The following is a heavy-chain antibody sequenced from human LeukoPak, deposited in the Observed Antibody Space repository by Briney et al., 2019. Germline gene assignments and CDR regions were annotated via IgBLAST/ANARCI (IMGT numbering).Heavy chain of an antibody. CDR1: GFTFSSYV. Sequence: PGGSLRLSCAASGFTFSSYVMTWVRQAPGKGLEWVSLISGSGGNTYYADSVKGRFTISRDNSKNTLSLQMNSLRAEDTAVYYCAKDVRVGGGGMDIWGQGTPVTVSS. J-gene: IGHJ6*02. D-gene: IGHD1-26*01. V-gene: IGHV3-23*01. CDR3: AKDVRVGGGGMDI. CDR2: ISGSGGNT.